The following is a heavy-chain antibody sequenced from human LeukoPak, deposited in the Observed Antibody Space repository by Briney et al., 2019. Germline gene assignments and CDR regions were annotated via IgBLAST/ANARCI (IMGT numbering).Heavy chain of an antibody. V-gene: IGHV3-23*01. CDR3: ARGFYVISHFDY. Sequence: GGSLRLSCAASGVIFSSYAMSWVRQAPGKGLEWVSAISGSGGSTYYADSVKGRFTISRDNSKNTLYLQMNSLRAEDTAVYYCARGFYVISHFDYWGQGTLVTVSS. CDR2: ISGSGGST. CDR1: GVIFSSYA. D-gene: IGHD3-9*01. J-gene: IGHJ4*02.